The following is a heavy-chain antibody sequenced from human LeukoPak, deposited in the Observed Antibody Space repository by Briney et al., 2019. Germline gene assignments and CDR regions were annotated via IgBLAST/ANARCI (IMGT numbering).Heavy chain of an antibody. Sequence: PGGSLRLSCAASGFTFSSYWMSWVRQAPGKGLEWVSAISGSGGSTYYADSVKGRFTISRDNSKNTLYLQMNSLRAEDTAVYYCAKDLSPFGYDSVFDYWGQGTLVTVSS. CDR3: AKDLSPFGYDSVFDY. J-gene: IGHJ4*02. CDR2: ISGSGGST. D-gene: IGHD5-12*01. V-gene: IGHV3-23*01. CDR1: GFTFSSYW.